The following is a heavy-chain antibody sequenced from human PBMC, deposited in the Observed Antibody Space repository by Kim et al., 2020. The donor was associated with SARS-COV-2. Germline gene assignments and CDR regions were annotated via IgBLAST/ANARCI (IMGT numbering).Heavy chain of an antibody. J-gene: IGHJ6*03. CDR2: ISSSSSTI. D-gene: IGHD3-3*01. CDR3: ARDPYFTIFGVAPPIYYYYYMDV. Sequence: GGSLRLSCAASGFTFSSYSMNWVRQATGKGLEWVSYISSSSSTIYYADSVKGRFTISRDNAKNSLYLQMNSLSDEDTAVYYCARDPYFTIFGVAPPIYYYYYMDVWDKGTTVTVSS. V-gene: IGHV3-48*02. CDR1: GFTFSSYS.